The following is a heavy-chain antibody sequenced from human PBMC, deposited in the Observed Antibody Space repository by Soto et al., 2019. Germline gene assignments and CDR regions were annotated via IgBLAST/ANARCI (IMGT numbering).Heavy chain of an antibody. V-gene: IGHV3-30*18. CDR3: AKTRLLWFGELRSNYFDY. CDR1: GFTFSSYG. J-gene: IGHJ4*02. CDR2: ISYDGSNK. D-gene: IGHD3-10*01. Sequence: QPGGSLRLSCAASGFTFSSYGMHWVRQAPGKGLEWVAVISYDGSNKYYADSVKGRFTISRDNSKNTLYLQMNSLRAEDTAVYYCAKTRLLWFGELRSNYFDYWGQGTLVTVSS.